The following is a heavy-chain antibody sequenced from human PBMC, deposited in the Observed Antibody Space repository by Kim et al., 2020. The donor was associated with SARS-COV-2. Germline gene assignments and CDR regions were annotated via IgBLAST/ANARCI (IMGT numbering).Heavy chain of an antibody. D-gene: IGHD3-22*01. CDR2: IKQDGSEK. Sequence: GGSLRLSCAASGFIFSDHWMNWVRQAPGKGLEWVANIKQDGSEKYYVDSVKGRFTISRDNAKNSLYLQMNSPRAEDTAVYYCVRGAYFSDSSGYYWGWGQGALVTVSS. V-gene: IGHV3-7*03. CDR1: GFIFSDHW. J-gene: IGHJ4*02. CDR3: VRGAYFSDSSGYYWG.